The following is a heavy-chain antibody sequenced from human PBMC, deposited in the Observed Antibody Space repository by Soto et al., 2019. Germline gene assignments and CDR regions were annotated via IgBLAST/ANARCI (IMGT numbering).Heavy chain of an antibody. CDR1: GYTFTGYY. CDR3: ATVVYSSGWYVFDY. CDR2: FDPEDGET. V-gene: IGHV1-24*01. D-gene: IGHD6-19*01. J-gene: IGHJ4*02. Sequence: ASVKVSCKASGYTFTGYYMHWVRQAPGQGLEWMGGFDPEDGETIYAQKFQGRVTMTEDTSTDTAYMELSSLRSEDTAVYYCATVVYSSGWYVFDYWGQGTLVTVSS.